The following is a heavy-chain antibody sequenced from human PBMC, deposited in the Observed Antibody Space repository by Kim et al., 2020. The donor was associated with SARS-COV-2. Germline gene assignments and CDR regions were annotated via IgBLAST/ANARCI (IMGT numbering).Heavy chain of an antibody. CDR3: ARLRRYYGSGSYYNGLHFDY. CDR1: GGSISSYY. Sequence: SETLSLTCTVSGGSISSYYWSWIRQPPGKGLEWIGYIYYSGSTNYNPSLKSRVTISVDTSKNQFSLKLSSVTAADTAVYYCARLRRYYGSGSYYNGLHFDYWGQETLVTVSS. J-gene: IGHJ4*02. CDR2: IYYSGST. D-gene: IGHD3-10*01. V-gene: IGHV4-59*08.